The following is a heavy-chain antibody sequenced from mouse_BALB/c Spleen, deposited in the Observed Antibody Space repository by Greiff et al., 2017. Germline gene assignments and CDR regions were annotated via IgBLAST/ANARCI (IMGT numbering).Heavy chain of an antibody. CDR3: TREGTTVAMDY. D-gene: IGHD1-1*01. CDR1: GFTFSSYT. CDR2: ISSGGSYT. J-gene: IGHJ4*01. V-gene: IGHV5-6-4*01. Sequence: EVQRVESGGGLVKPGGSLKLSCAASGFTFSSYTMSWVRQTPEKRLEWVATISSGGSYTYYPDSVKGRFTISRDNAKNTLYLQMSSLKSEDTAMYYCTREGTTVAMDYWGQGTSVTVSS.